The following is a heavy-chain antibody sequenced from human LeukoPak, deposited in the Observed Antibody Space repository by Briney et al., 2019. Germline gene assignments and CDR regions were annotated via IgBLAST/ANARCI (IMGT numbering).Heavy chain of an antibody. J-gene: IGHJ4*02. CDR3: ARVLAVAGHVDY. D-gene: IGHD6-19*01. CDR1: GGSFSGYY. Sequence: TSETLSLTCAVYGGSFSGYYWSWIRQPPGKGLEWIGEINHSGSTNYNPSLKSRVTISVDTSKNQFSLELSSVTAADTAVYYCARVLAVAGHVDYWGQGTLVTVSS. V-gene: IGHV4-34*01. CDR2: INHSGST.